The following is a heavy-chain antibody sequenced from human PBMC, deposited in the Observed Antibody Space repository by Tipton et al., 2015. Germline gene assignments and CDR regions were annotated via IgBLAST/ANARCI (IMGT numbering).Heavy chain of an antibody. D-gene: IGHD4-23*01. J-gene: IGHJ4*02. CDR1: SDSISKYY. V-gene: IGHV4-59*01. CDR2: IQYSGST. Sequence: TLSLTCSVSSDSISKYYWSWIRQPPGKELEWIGYIQYSGSTNYNPPPKSRVTISVDTAKTQFSLEMSSVTASDTAVYYCARARGRLGGLVDSGGQGILVTVSS. CDR3: ARARGRLGGLVDS.